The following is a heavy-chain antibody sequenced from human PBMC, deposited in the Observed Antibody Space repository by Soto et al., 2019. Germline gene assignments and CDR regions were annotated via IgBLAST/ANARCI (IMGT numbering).Heavy chain of an antibody. J-gene: IGHJ4*02. CDR1: VGSFSGYS. D-gene: IGHD6-13*01. Sequence: SEILSLTCAVYVGSFSGYSLIWIRQRPGTGLEWIGYSYYSGSTNHNPSLKSRVTISVDTSKNQFSLKLSSVTTADTAVYYCARIGKTEAGPPYFDYWGQGTLVTDSS. CDR3: ARIGKTEAGPPYFDY. V-gene: IGHV4-59*01. CDR2: SYYSGST.